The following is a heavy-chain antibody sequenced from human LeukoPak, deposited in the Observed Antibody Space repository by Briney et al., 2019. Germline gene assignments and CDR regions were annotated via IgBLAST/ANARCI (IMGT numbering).Heavy chain of an antibody. D-gene: IGHD2-15*01. CDR3: ARYGVVLAAIYYYYGMDV. J-gene: IGHJ6*02. CDR1: GFTFSNYV. V-gene: IGHV3-48*04. Sequence: GGSLRLSCAASGFTFSNYVMNWVRQAPGKGLEWVSYISTRSGTIYYADSVKGRFTISRDNAQKSLYLQMNSRRAEDTAVYYCARYGVVLAAIYYYYGMDVWGQGTTVTVSS. CDR2: ISTRSGTI.